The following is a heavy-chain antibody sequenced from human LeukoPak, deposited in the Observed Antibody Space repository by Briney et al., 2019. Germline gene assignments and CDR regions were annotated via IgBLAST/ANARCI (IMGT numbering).Heavy chain of an antibody. Sequence: GGSLTLSCAASGFTFSGYWMHWVRQAPGKGLVWVSRINSDGSSTSYADSVKGRFTISRENAKNTLYLQMNSLRAEDTPVYYCARVAAWDSSGYLFEYWGQGTLVTVSS. CDR1: GFTFSGYW. CDR2: INSDGSST. J-gene: IGHJ4*02. D-gene: IGHD3-22*01. CDR3: ARVAAWDSSGYLFEY. V-gene: IGHV3-74*01.